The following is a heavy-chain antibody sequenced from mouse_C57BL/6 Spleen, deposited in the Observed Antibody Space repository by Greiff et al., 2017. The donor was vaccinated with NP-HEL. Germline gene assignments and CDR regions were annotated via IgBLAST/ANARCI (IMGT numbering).Heavy chain of an antibody. V-gene: IGHV1-26*01. D-gene: IGHD4-1*01. Sequence: VQLQQSGPELVKPGASVKISCKASGYTFTDYYMNWVKQSPGTSLEWIGDINPNNGGTSYNQKFKGKATLTVDKSSSTAYMELRSLTSEDSAVYYCADWDNAMDYWGQGTSVTVSS. CDR3: ADWDNAMDY. CDR2: INPNNGGT. CDR1: GYTFTDYY. J-gene: IGHJ4*01.